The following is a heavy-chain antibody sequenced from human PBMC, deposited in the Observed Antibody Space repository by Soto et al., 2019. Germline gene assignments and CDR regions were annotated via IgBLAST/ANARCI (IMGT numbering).Heavy chain of an antibody. J-gene: IGHJ4*02. CDR3: TREIPYFDS. CDR2: IRSKDYGGTT. CDR1: GFTFGYFS. Sequence: GGSLRLSCAKSGFTFGYFSISWVRQAPGRGLEWVGFIRSKDYGGTTEYAASVKGRFAISRDDSTGIAYLQMNSLKIEDTAVYYCTREIPYFDSWGQGTLVTVSS. V-gene: IGHV3-49*02.